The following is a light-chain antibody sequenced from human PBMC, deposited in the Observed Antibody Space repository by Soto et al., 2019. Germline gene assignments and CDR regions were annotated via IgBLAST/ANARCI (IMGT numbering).Light chain of an antibody. J-gene: IGKJ5*01. CDR1: QSVSNNY. CDR3: HQRINCPTT. Sequence: DIRLTQSPCTLSASTGERVTISCRASQSVSNNYLAWYRQKPGQAPKLLIYDASNGPTGIPSRFSGSGSGTDFTLTISSLQPDDFATYYCHQRINCPTTFGQGTRLEIK. CDR2: DAS. V-gene: IGKV3D-20*02.